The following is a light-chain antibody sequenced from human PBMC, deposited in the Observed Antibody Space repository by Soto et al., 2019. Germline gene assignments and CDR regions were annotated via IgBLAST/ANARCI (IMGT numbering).Light chain of an antibody. CDR3: QQYGSSPWT. CDR2: GAS. Sequence: EIVLTQSPGTLCLSPGERATLSCRASQSVSSTYLAWYQQKPGQAPRPLIYGASSRATGIPDRFSGSGSGTDFTLTISRLEPEDFAVYYCQQYGSSPWTFGQGTKGDIK. V-gene: IGKV3-20*01. CDR1: QSVSSTY. J-gene: IGKJ1*01.